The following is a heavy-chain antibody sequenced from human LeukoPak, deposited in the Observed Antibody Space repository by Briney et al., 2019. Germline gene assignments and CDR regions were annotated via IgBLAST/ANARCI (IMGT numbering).Heavy chain of an antibody. J-gene: IGHJ4*02. CDR1: GFIFRSYA. V-gene: IGHV3-30-3*01. CDR2: ISYDGSNK. Sequence: GGSLRLSCAVSGFIFRSYAMHWVRQAPGKGLEWVAVISYDGSNKYYADSVKGRFTISRDNSKNTLYLQMNSLRAEDTAVYDCARDRASWYEFDYWGQGTLVTVSS. D-gene: IGHD6-13*01. CDR3: ARDRASWYEFDY.